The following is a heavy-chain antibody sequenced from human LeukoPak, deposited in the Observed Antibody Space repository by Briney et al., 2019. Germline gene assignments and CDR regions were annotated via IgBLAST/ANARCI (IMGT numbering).Heavy chain of an antibody. D-gene: IGHD7-27*01. CDR1: GYTFSGHY. CDR2: INPNTGVT. V-gene: IGHV1-2*06. J-gene: IGHJ4*02. CDR3: ARGPPNWGYDY. Sequence: ASVKVSCKASGYTFSGHYLHWVRQAPGQGLEWMGRINPNTGVTQYTENFQVRVTMTGDTSISTAYMELNGLRSDDTAIYYCARGPPNWGYDYWGPGTLVTVSS.